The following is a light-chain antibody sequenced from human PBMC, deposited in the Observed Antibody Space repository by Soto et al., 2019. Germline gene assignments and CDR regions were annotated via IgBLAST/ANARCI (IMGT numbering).Light chain of an antibody. CDR1: QSVLYSSNNKNY. Sequence: DIVMTQSPASLAVSLGERATINCKSSQSVLYSSNNKNYLAWYQQKPGQPPKLLIHWASTRESGVPERFSGSGSGTDFTLTISSLLPEDVAVYYCQQYYNTPLTFGGGTKVEIK. J-gene: IGKJ4*01. CDR2: WAS. CDR3: QQYYNTPLT. V-gene: IGKV4-1*01.